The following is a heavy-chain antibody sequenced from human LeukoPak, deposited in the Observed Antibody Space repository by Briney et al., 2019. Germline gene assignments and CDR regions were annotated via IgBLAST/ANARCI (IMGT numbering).Heavy chain of an antibody. V-gene: IGHV3-20*04. J-gene: IGHJ3*02. Sequence: AGGSLRLSCAASGFTFDDYGMSWVRQAPGKGLEWVSGINWNGGNTAYADSVKGRFTISRDNAKDSLYLQMNSLRAEDTALYYCARGMYPGDAFDIWGQGTMVIVSS. D-gene: IGHD1-1*01. CDR1: GFTFDDYG. CDR2: INWNGGNT. CDR3: ARGMYPGDAFDI.